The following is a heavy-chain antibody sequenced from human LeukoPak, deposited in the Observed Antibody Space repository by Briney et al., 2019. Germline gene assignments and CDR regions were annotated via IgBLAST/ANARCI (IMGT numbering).Heavy chain of an antibody. J-gene: IGHJ4*02. CDR3: ASLGYCSGGSCYNFDY. CDR1: GGSLSDHN. CDR2: INDSGGT. Sequence: SETLSLTCGVYGGSLSDHNWDWIRQPPGKGLEWIGEINDSGGTNYNPSLKSRVTISVDTSKNQFSLKLSSVTAADTAVYYCASLGYCSGGSCYNFDYWGQGTLVTVSS. V-gene: IGHV4-34*01. D-gene: IGHD2-15*01.